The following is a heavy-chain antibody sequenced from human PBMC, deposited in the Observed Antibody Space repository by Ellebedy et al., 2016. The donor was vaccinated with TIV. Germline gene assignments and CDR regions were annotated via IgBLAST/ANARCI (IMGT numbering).Heavy chain of an antibody. J-gene: IGHJ6*02. D-gene: IGHD3-10*01. CDR2: ISSSSSYI. CDR1: GFTFSSYG. Sequence: GESLKISCAASGFTFSSYGLNWVGQAPGKGLEWVSSISSSSSYIYYADQVKGRFTICRDNAKNSLYLQMNSLRAEDKAVYYCARGRGQYGMDVWGQGTTVTVSS. V-gene: IGHV3-21*01. CDR3: ARGRGQYGMDV.